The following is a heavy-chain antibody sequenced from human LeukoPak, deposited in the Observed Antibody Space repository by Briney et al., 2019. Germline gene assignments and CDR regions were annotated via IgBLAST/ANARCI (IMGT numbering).Heavy chain of an antibody. J-gene: IGHJ4*02. V-gene: IGHV3-23*01. CDR3: AKYYYGLGSYGRYFDY. D-gene: IGHD3-10*01. CDR1: GFPFSSYA. CDR2: ISGSGDST. Sequence: QPGGPLRLSCAASGFPFSSYAMSWVRQAPGKGLEWVSSISGSGDSTFYAESVKGRFTISRDNSKNTLFVQMNSLRVEDTAVYYCAKYYYGLGSYGRYFDYWGQGTLVTVSS.